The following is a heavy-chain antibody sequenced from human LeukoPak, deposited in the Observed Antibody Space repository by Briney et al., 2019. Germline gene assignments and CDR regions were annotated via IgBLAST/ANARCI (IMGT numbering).Heavy chain of an antibody. V-gene: IGHV3-48*01. Sequence: PGGSLRLSCAASGLTFNAFGMNWVRQAPGKGLEWVSYIGTTSGAIYYADSVKGRFTISRGSAKNSLYLQMNSLRAEDTAVYYCARFRTWGDKAFDYWGQGTLVTVSS. J-gene: IGHJ4*02. CDR1: GLTFNAFG. D-gene: IGHD2-21*02. CDR3: ARFRTWGDKAFDY. CDR2: IGTTSGAI.